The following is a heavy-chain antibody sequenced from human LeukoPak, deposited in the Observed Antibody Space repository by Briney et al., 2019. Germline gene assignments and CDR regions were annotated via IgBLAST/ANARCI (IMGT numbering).Heavy chain of an antibody. CDR2: IYPGDSDT. Sequence: GESLKISCKGSGYSFTNYWIGWVRQVPGKGLKWMGIIYPGDSDTRYSPSFQGQVTISADKSISTAYLQWSSLKASGTAMYYCARHMRKAHYYASGHEALYYYMDVWGKGTTVTVSS. J-gene: IGHJ6*03. D-gene: IGHD3-10*01. CDR3: ARHMRKAHYYASGHEALYYYMDV. CDR1: GYSFTNYW. V-gene: IGHV5-51*01.